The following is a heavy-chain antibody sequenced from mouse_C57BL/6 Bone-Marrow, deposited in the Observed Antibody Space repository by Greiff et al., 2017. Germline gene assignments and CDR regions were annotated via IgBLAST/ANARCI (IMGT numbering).Heavy chain of an antibody. CDR3: ARPLLLP. V-gene: IGHV1-26*01. Sequence: EVQLQQSGPELVKPGASVKISCKASGYTFTDYYMNWVKQSHGKSLEWIGDINPNNGGTSYNQKFKGKATLTVDKSSSTAYMELRSLTSEDSAVYYCARPLLLPWGTGTTVTVSS. J-gene: IGHJ1*03. D-gene: IGHD1-1*01. CDR1: GYTFTDYY. CDR2: INPNNGGT.